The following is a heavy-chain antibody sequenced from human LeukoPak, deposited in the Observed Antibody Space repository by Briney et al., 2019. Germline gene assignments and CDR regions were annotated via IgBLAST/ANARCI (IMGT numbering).Heavy chain of an antibody. V-gene: IGHV3-21*01. CDR2: ISSSSSYI. J-gene: IGHJ4*02. D-gene: IGHD2-8*02. Sequence: GGSLRLSCAASGFTFSGYSMNWVRQAPGKGLEWVSSISSSSSYIYYADSVKGRFTISRDNAKNSLYLQMNSLRAEDTAVYYCARDPSWGMAFDYWGQGTLVTVSS. CDR1: GFTFSGYS. CDR3: ARDPSWGMAFDY.